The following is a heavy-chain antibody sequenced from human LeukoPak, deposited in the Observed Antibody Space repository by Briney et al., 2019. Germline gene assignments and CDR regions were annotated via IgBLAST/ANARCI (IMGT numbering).Heavy chain of an antibody. V-gene: IGHV4-38-2*01. CDR2: IYHSGST. D-gene: IGHD6-13*01. J-gene: IGHJ3*02. Sequence: PSETLSLTCAVSGYSISSGYYWGWIRQPPGKGLEGIGSIYHSGSTYYNPSLKSRVTISVDTSKNQFSMKLSSVTAADTAVYYCARDSSSSYSDAFDIWGQGTMVTVSS. CDR1: GYSISSGYY. CDR3: ARDSSSSYSDAFDI.